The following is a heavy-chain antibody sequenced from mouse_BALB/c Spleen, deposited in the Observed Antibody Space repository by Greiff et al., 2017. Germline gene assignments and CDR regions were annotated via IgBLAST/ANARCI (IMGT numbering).Heavy chain of an antibody. CDR1: GFNIKDTY. J-gene: IGHJ3*01. CDR2: IDPANGNT. V-gene: IGHV14-3*02. D-gene: IGHD2-1*01. Sequence: DVQLQESGAELVKPGASVKLSCTASGFNIKDTYMHWVKQRPEQGLEWIGRIDPANGNTKYDPKFQGKATITADTSSNTAYLQLSSLTSEDTAVYYCARNGNGSWFADWGQGTLVTVSA. CDR3: ARNGNGSWFAD.